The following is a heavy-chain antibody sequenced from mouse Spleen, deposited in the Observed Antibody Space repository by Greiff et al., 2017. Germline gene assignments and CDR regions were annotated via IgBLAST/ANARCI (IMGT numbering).Heavy chain of an antibody. CDR2: IAPGSGST. CDR1: GYTFTSYW. V-gene: IGHV1S41*01. CDR3: ARIDYLYWSFDV. J-gene: IGHJ1*01. Sequence: DLVKPGASVKLSCKASGYTFTSYWINWIKQRPGQGLEWIGRIAPGSGSTYYNEMFKGKATLTVDTSSSTAYIQLSSLSSEDSAVYFCARIDYLYWSFDVWGAGTTVTVSS. D-gene: IGHD5-5*01.